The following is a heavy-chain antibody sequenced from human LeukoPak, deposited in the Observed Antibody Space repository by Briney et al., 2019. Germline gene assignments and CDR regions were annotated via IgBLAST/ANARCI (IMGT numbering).Heavy chain of an antibody. J-gene: IGHJ5*02. D-gene: IGHD6-13*01. V-gene: IGHV3-23*01. Sequence: PGGSLRLSCAASGFTFSSYAMSWVRQAPGKGLEWVSAISGSGGSTYYADSVKGRFTISRDNSKNTLYLQMNSLRAEDTAVYYCAKSPIAAAGIIDWFDPWGQGTLVTVSS. CDR1: GFTFSSYA. CDR3: AKSPIAAAGIIDWFDP. CDR2: ISGSGGST.